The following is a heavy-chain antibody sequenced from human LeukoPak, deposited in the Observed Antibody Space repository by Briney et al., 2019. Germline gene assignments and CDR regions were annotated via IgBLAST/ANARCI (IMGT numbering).Heavy chain of an antibody. Sequence: SETLSLTCAVYGGSFSGYYWSWIRQPPGKGLEWIGEINHSGSTNYNPSLKSRVTISVDTSKNQFSLKLSSVTAADTAVYYCAGETSSGWYDENDYWGQGTLVTVSS. J-gene: IGHJ4*02. V-gene: IGHV4-34*01. CDR3: AGETSSGWYDENDY. CDR2: INHSGST. D-gene: IGHD6-19*01. CDR1: GGSFSGYY.